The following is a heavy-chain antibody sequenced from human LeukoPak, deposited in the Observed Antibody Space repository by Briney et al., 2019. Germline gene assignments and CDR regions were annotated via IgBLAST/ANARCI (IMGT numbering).Heavy chain of an antibody. Sequence: ASVKVSCKASGYTFSNYGITWVRQAPGQGLEWMGWINPNSGGTKYAQNFQGRVTMTRDTSISTAYMELSRLGSDDTAVYYCTRDSIGTRADYWGQGTLVTVSS. J-gene: IGHJ4*02. CDR2: INPNSGGT. V-gene: IGHV1-2*02. D-gene: IGHD6-6*01. CDR1: GYTFSNYG. CDR3: TRDSIGTRADY.